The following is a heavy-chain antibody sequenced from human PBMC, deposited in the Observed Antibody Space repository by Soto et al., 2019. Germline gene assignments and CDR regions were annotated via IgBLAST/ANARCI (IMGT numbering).Heavy chain of an antibody. J-gene: IGHJ6*02. D-gene: IGHD2-21*02. Sequence: QVQLQESGPGLVKPSETLSLTCTVSGGSISSYYWSWIRQPPGKGLEWIGHIFYSGSTEYNPSLKGRVTKPVDTPKPRFSLNRSSGPAADRAVFYCARDRKKVTWYSGMAFGGQGTTVTVSS. CDR3: ARDRKKVTWYSGMAF. CDR1: GGSISSYY. V-gene: IGHV4-59*01. CDR2: IFYSGST.